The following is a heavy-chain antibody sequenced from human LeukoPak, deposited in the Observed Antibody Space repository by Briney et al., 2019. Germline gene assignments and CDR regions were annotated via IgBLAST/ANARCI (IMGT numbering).Heavy chain of an antibody. D-gene: IGHD2-15*01. J-gene: IGHJ4*02. V-gene: IGHV3-11*06. CDR1: GFTFSDNY. CDR3: ARDSYCSGGSCYSSALFFGY. Sequence: GGSLRLSCAASGFTFSDNYMSCIRQAPGKGLGWVSYISSSSSYTNYADSVKGRFTISRDNAKNSLYLQMNSLRAEDTAVYYCARDSYCSGGSCYSSALFFGYWGQGTLVTVSS. CDR2: ISSSSSYT.